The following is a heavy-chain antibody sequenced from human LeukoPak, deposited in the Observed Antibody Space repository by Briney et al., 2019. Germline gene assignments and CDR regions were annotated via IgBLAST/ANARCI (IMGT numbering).Heavy chain of an antibody. CDR1: GLTFSIYW. CDR2: IKEDGSAK. CDR3: ARDYAYFSGHNLDAYDI. V-gene: IGHV3-7*01. Sequence: PGGSLRLSCVASGLTFSIYWMTGVRQVPGKGLEWVANIKEDGSAKSYVDSVKGRFTISRDNAKNSLYLQMDSLRVEDTAVYYCARDYAYFSGHNLDAYDIWGQGTAVTVSS. D-gene: IGHD3-16*01. J-gene: IGHJ3*02.